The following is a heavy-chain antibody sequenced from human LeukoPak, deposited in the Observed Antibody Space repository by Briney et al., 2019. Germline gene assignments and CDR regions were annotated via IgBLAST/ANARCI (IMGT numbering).Heavy chain of an antibody. CDR1: GYTFPIYW. D-gene: IGHD5-12*01. CDR3: ARHGYSGYGIDY. Sequence: RGESLKISCKGSGYTFPIYWIGWVRQMPGKGLEWMGIIYPGDSDTRYSPSFKGQVTISGDKSTTTAYLQWNSLKASDTALYFCARHGYSGYGIDYWGQGTLVTVYS. CDR2: IYPGDSDT. J-gene: IGHJ4*02. V-gene: IGHV5-51*01.